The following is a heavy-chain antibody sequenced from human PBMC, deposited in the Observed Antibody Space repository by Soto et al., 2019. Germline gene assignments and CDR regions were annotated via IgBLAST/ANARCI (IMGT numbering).Heavy chain of an antibody. D-gene: IGHD5-18*01. CDR2: ISYDGSNK. J-gene: IGHJ6*02. CDR1: GFTFSSYG. Sequence: QVQLVESGGGVVQPGRSLRLSCAASGFTFSSYGMHWVRQAPGKGLEWVAVISYDGSNKYYADSVKGRFTISRDNSKNTLYLQRNSLRAEDTAVYYCAKDDRGYSYDHFTRYYGMDVWGQGTTVTVSS. CDR3: AKDDRGYSYDHFTRYYGMDV. V-gene: IGHV3-30*18.